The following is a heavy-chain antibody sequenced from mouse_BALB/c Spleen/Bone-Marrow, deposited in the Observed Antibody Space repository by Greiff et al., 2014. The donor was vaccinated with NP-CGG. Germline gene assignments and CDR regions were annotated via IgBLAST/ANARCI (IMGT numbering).Heavy chain of an antibody. CDR2: IDTSDSYT. V-gene: IGHV1-69*01. Sequence: VQLQQPGAELVMPGASVKMSCKASGYTFTDYWMHWVKQRPGQGLEWIGAIDTSDSYTSYNRKFKGKATLTVDESSSTAYMQLSSLTSEDSAVYYCARRGVYYYGSFDYWGQGTTLTVSS. CDR3: ARRGVYYYGSFDY. CDR1: GYTFTDYW. D-gene: IGHD1-1*01. J-gene: IGHJ2*01.